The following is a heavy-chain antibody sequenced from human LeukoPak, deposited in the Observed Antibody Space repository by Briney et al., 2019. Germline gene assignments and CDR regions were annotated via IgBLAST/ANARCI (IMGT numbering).Heavy chain of an antibody. Sequence: SAPALVKPTQTLTLTCTFSGFSLSTSGMCVSWIRQPPVKALEWFARIDWDDDKYYSTSLKTRLTISKDTSKNQVVLTMTNMDPVDTASYYCAREIAVAGTRFDYWGQGTLVTVSS. CDR2: IDWDDDK. CDR3: AREIAVAGTRFDY. J-gene: IGHJ4*02. CDR1: GFSLSTSGMC. D-gene: IGHD6-19*01. V-gene: IGHV2-70*11.